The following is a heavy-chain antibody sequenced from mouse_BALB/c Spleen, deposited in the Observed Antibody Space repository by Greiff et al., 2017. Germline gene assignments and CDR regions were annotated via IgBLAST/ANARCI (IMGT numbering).Heavy chain of an antibody. V-gene: IGHV5-6*03. J-gene: IGHJ2*01. CDR2: ISSGGSYT. CDR1: GFTFSSYA. D-gene: IGHD6-2*01. Sequence: EVKLMESGGGLVKPGGSLKLSCAASGFTFSSYAMSWVRQTPEKRLEWVASISSGGSYTYYPDSVKGRFTISRDNAKNTLYLQMSSLKSEDTAMYYCARQEVSFDYWGQGTTLTVSS. CDR3: ARQEVSFDY.